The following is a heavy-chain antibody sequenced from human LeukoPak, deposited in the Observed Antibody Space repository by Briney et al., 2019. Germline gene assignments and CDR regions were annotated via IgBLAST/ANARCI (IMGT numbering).Heavy chain of an antibody. V-gene: IGHV3-30*03. CDR1: GFTFSSYA. Sequence: PGGSLRLSCAASGFTFSSYAMNWVCQAPGKGLEWVAVISYDGSSKYYADSVKGRFTISRDNSKNTLYLQMNSLRAEDTAVYYCASPAVYSSSWYYFDYWGQGTLVTVSS. CDR3: ASPAVYSSSWYYFDY. CDR2: ISYDGSSK. D-gene: IGHD6-13*01. J-gene: IGHJ4*02.